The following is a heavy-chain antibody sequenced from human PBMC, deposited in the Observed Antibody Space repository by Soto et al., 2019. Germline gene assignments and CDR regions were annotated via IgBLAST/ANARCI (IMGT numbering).Heavy chain of an antibody. Sequence: ASVKVSCKASGYIFTSYYIHWVRQAPGQGLEWMGWINPFDGSRMFAQSFQGRVTMTRDTSTSTVYMELSSLRSEDTAVYYCARVYCSGGSCYGIDYWGQGTLVTVSS. J-gene: IGHJ4*02. CDR3: ARVYCSGGSCYGIDY. CDR1: GYIFTSYY. CDR2: INPFDGSR. V-gene: IGHV1-46*01. D-gene: IGHD2-15*01.